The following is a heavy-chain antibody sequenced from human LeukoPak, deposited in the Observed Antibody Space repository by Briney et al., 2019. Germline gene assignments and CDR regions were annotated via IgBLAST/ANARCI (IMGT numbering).Heavy chain of an antibody. V-gene: IGHV1-18*01. CDR2: ISAYNGNT. Sequence: WASVKVSCKASGGTFSSYAISWVRQAPGQGLEWMGWISAYNGNTNYAQKLQGRVTMTTDTSTSTAYMELRSLRSDDTAVYYCARDARGGIYDYWGQGTLVTVSS. CDR3: ARDARGGIYDY. CDR1: GGTFSSYA. D-gene: IGHD6-13*01. J-gene: IGHJ4*02.